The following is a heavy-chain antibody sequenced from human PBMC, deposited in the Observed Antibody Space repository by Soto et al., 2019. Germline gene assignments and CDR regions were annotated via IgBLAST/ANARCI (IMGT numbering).Heavy chain of an antibody. CDR3: ARPTGYYYGMDV. CDR2: ISAYNGNT. V-gene: IGHV1-18*01. J-gene: IGHJ6*02. CDR1: GYTFTSYG. Sequence: QVQLVQSGAEVKKPGASVKVSCKASGYTFTSYGISWVRQAPGQGLEWMGWISAYNGNTNYAQKLQGXVTIPTXXSTSKAYMELRSLRSDDTAVYYCARPTGYYYGMDVWGQGTTVTVSS.